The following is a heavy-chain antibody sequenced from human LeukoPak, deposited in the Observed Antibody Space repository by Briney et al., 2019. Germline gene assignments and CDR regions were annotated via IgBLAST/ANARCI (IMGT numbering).Heavy chain of an antibody. CDR3: AGGTYYGTGTRPGYMNY. J-gene: IGHJ4*02. CDR2: LDNFGAK. D-gene: IGHD3-10*01. V-gene: IGHV3-53*01. CDR1: NFSVNNNY. Sequence: GGSLRLSCAASNFSVNNNYIDWVRQAPGKGLEWVSSLDNFGAKYYGDSVTGRFTVSRDLSKNTVYLQMSSLRADDTAVYYCAGGTYYGTGTRPGYMNYWGLGTLVTVSS.